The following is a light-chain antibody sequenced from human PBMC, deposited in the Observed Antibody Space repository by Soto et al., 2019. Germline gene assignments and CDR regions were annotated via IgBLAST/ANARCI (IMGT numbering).Light chain of an antibody. J-gene: IGLJ1*01. V-gene: IGLV2-14*01. CDR1: SSDVGGYNY. Sequence: QSVLTQPASVSGSPGQSITISCTGSSSDVGGYNYVSWYQQLPGKAPKLIIYEVTNRPSGVSNRFSGSKSGNTASLTISGLQAEDEADYYCSSYTIRSTLVFGTGTKVTVL. CDR3: SSYTIRSTLV. CDR2: EVT.